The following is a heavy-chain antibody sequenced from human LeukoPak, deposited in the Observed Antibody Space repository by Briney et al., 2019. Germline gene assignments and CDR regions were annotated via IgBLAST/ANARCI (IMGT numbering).Heavy chain of an antibody. CDR1: GGTFSSYT. V-gene: IGHV1-69*05. CDR3: ARAGLYGYVWGSYRQKWFDS. CDR2: IIPMFDTT. Sequence: ASVKVSCKASGGTFSSYTLNWVRQAPGQGLEWMGRIIPMFDTTDYAQNFQDRVTLTRDESTSTAYMDLSSLRSEDTAVYYCARAGLYGYVWGSYRQKWFDSWGQGTLVTVSS. J-gene: IGHJ5*01. D-gene: IGHD3-16*02.